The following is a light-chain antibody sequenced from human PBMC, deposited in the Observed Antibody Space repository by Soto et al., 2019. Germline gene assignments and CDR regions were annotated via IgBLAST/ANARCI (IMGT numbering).Light chain of an antibody. CDR3: QSYDSSLSGHVV. CDR1: SSNIGAGYD. CDR2: DNT. Sequence: QSVLTQPPSVSGAPGQRVTISCTGSSSNIGAGYDVHWYQRLPGTAPKLLIYDNTNRPSGVPDRFSGSKSGTSASLAITGLQAEDEADYYCQSYDSSLSGHVVFGGGTKVTVL. J-gene: IGLJ2*01. V-gene: IGLV1-40*01.